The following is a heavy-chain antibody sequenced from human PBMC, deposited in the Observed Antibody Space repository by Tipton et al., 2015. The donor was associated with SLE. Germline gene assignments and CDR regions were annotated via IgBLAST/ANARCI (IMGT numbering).Heavy chain of an antibody. V-gene: IGHV4-59*01. J-gene: IGHJ2*01. Sequence: TLSLTCTFSGDSISGSYWSWIRQPPWKGLEWIGYIYYTGSTNYNPSLRSRITMSVDTSNNQFSLKLSSVIAADTAVYYCARVFQGANWSYYFDLWGRGTLVTVSS. D-gene: IGHD4/OR15-4a*01. CDR1: GDSISGSY. CDR3: ARVFQGANWSYYFDL. CDR2: IYYTGST.